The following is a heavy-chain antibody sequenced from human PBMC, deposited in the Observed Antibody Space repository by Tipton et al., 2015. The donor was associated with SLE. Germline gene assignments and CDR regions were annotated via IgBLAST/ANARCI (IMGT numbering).Heavy chain of an antibody. CDR1: GYDFNSYW. J-gene: IGHJ4*02. D-gene: IGHD2-8*02. Sequence: QSGPEVKKPGESLKISCKGYGYDFNSYWIGWVRQMPGKGLEWMGLIYPGDPDTRYSPSFQGQVTTSVDNSLNTAYLQWSSLQASDTAMYDCASHATEVTGGDYWGQGTLVTVSS. CDR3: ASHATEVTGGDY. V-gene: IGHV5-51*03. CDR2: IYPGDPDT.